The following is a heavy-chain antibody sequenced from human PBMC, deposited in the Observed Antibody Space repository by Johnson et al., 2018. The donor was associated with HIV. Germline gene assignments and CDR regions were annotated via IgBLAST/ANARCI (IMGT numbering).Heavy chain of an antibody. Sequence: VQLVESGGGVVQPGGSLRLSCAASGFTVSSNYMSWVRQAPGKGLEWVSVIYSGGSTYYADSVKGRFTISRDNSKNTLYLQMNSLRAEDTAVYYCAKERRQSRAFDIWGQGTMVTVSS. V-gene: IGHV3-66*01. CDR2: IYSGGST. J-gene: IGHJ3*02. CDR3: AKERRQSRAFDI. D-gene: IGHD6-19*01. CDR1: GFTVSSNY.